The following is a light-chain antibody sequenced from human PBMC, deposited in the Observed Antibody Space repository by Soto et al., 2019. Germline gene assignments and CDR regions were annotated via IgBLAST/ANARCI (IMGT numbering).Light chain of an antibody. J-gene: IGLJ1*01. V-gene: IGLV2-8*01. CDR3: SSYAGSNNFEV. Sequence: QSALTQPPSASGSPGHSVTISCTGTSSDVGGYSYVSWYQQHPGKAPKLMIYEVSKRPSGVPDRFSGSKSGNTASLTVSGLQAEDEADYYCSSYAGSNNFEVFGTGTKVTVL. CDR2: EVS. CDR1: SSDVGGYSY.